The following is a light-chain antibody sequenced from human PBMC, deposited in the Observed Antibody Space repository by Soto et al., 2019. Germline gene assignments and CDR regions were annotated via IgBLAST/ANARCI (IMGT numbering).Light chain of an antibody. CDR3: CSYAGSSTPYV. V-gene: IGLV2-23*02. CDR1: SSDVGSYNL. J-gene: IGLJ1*01. Sequence: QSALTQPASVCGSPGQSITISCTGTSSDVGSYNLVSWYQQHPGKAPKLMIYEVSKRPSGVSNRFSGSKSGNTASLTISGLQAEDEADYYCCSYAGSSTPYVFGTGTKLTVL. CDR2: EVS.